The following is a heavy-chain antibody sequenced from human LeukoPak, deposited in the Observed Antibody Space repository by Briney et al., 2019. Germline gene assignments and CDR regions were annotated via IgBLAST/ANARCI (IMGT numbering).Heavy chain of an antibody. CDR2: ISGSGGST. CDR3: AKWRAAAGTARLYYYYYGMDV. J-gene: IGHJ6*02. CDR1: GFTFSSYA. Sequence: PGGSLRLSCAASGFTFSSYAMSWVRQAPGKGLEWVSAISGSGGSTYYADSVKGRFTISRDNSKNTLYLQINSLRAEDTAVYYCAKWRAAAGTARLYYYYYGMDVWGQGTTVTVSS. V-gene: IGHV3-23*01. D-gene: IGHD6-13*01.